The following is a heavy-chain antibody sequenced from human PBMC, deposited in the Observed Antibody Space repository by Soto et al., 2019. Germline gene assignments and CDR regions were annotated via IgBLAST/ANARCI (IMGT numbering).Heavy chain of an antibody. CDR2: IFYSGGT. Sequence: SETLFLPCTVSGDSISTYYWSWIRQPPGKGLQWIGYIFYSGGTAYNPSIKSRVTISLDMSKKQISLKLSSVTTADTATYFCARRQLVQKVIDYWGQGTLVTVSS. D-gene: IGHD1-1*01. J-gene: IGHJ4*02. CDR3: ARRQLVQKVIDY. CDR1: GDSISTYY. V-gene: IGHV4-59*01.